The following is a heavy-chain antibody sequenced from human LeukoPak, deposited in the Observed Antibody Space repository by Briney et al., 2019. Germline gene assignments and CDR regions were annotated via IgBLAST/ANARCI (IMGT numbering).Heavy chain of an antibody. CDR1: GFSLIKYA. V-gene: IGHV3-30*04. D-gene: IGHD5-24*01. J-gene: IGHJ6*03. CDR3: ARASMATINYYYFYMDA. Sequence: GGSLRLSCEASGFSLIKYAMHWVRQAPGRGLEWVAVISFDGEKEFYADSVKGRFTISRDNSKNALFLQMTSLQPDDTAIYYCARASMATINYYYFYMDAWGKGTTVTVSS. CDR2: ISFDGEKE.